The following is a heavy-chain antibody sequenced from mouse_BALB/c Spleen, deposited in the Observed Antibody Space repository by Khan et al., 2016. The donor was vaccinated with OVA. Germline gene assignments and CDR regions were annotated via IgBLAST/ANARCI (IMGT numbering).Heavy chain of an antibody. Sequence: QVQLQQPGAELVKPGASVKLSCTASVYPLTSYLLHWVKQRPGQGLEWIGEIDPSDSYTNYNQKFKGKATLTLDKSSSTTYMQLSSLHSEDSALYFCSRAYHYGSSTCFAYWGQGTTVTVSA. CDR1: VYPLTSYL. V-gene: IGHV1-69*02. CDR2: IDPSDSYT. J-gene: IGHJ3*01. CDR3: SRAYHYGSSTCFAY. D-gene: IGHD1-1*01.